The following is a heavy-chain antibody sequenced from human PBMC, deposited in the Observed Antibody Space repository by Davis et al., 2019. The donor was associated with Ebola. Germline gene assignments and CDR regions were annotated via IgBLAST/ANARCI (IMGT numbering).Heavy chain of an antibody. D-gene: IGHD2-15*01. CDR1: GFMFSNYA. CDR2: ISYDGSNE. Sequence: GESLKISCAASGFMFSNYAFHWVRQAPGNGLEWVTVISYDGSNEYYADSVKGRFNISRDNSKNTLYLQMNSLRAEDTAVYYCARDGGVVVAAYYYYYGMDVWGKGTTVTVSS. CDR3: ARDGGVVVAAYYYYYGMDV. V-gene: IGHV3-30-3*01. J-gene: IGHJ6*04.